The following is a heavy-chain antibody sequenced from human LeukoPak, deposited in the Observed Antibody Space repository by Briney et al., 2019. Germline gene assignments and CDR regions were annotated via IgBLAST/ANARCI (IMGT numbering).Heavy chain of an antibody. CDR3: VREAGYCASVCLKSNWFDP. V-gene: IGHV3-23*01. CDR1: GFPFSNHA. CDR2: ISNGNT. J-gene: IGHJ5*02. Sequence: GGSLRLSCAASGFPFSNHAMSWVRQPPGKGLEWVSAISNGNTYYADSVRGRFTISRDDSKNMVYLQMNSLRVEDTALYYCVREAGYCASVCLKSNWFDPWGQGTLVTVSS. D-gene: IGHD2-21*02.